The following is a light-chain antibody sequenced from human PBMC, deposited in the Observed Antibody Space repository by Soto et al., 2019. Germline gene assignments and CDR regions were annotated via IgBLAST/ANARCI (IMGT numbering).Light chain of an antibody. V-gene: IGLV1-51*02. CDR2: ENN. J-gene: IGLJ3*02. CDR3: AAWDTSLSGGV. Sequence: QSVLTQPPSVSAAPGQKVTISCSGSSSNIGSDFVSWYQQLPGTAPQRLIDENNKRPSGIPDRFSGSKSATSATLGITGLQTGDEADYYCAAWDTSLSGGVFGGGTKLTVL. CDR1: SSNIGSDF.